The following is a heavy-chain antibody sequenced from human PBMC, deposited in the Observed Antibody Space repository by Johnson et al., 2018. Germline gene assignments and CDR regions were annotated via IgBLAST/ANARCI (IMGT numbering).Heavy chain of an antibody. CDR2: ISWNSGSI. J-gene: IGHJ1*01. V-gene: IGHV3-9*01. CDR1: GFTFDDYA. CDR3: AKAPVGWLGEGAEYFQH. D-gene: IGHD3-3*01. Sequence: VQLVESGGGLVQPGRSLRLSCAASGFTFDDYAMHWVRQAPGQGLEWVSGISWNSGSIGYADSVEGRFTISRDNAKNALYLQMNSLRPEDTALYYCAKAPVGWLGEGAEYFQHWGQGTLVTVSS.